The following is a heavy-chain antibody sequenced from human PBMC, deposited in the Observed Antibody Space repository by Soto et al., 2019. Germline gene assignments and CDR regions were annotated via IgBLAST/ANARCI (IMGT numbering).Heavy chain of an antibody. Sequence: EVQLVESGGGLVQPGRSLRLSCAASGFTVDDYDMHWVRQAPGKGLEWVSGISWNSGTIGYADSVKGRFTISRDNAKNSLYLPMNSLSAEDTALYYCANGSFEYCSSGGPFDIWGQGTMVTVSS. CDR1: GFTVDDYD. J-gene: IGHJ3*02. V-gene: IGHV3-9*01. CDR3: ANGSFEYCSSGGPFDI. D-gene: IGHD6-6*01. CDR2: ISWNSGTI.